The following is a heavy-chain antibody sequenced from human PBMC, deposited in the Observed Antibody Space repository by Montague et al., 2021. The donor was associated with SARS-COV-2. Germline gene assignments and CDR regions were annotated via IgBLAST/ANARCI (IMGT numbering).Heavy chain of an antibody. D-gene: IGHD4-23*01. J-gene: IGHJ4*02. Sequence: SETLSLTCSVSGASFSDYFWSWIRQPPGKGLEWIAYIHYSGNAVYNPSLKSRVTISIDTSKNHFSLNLSSVTAADTAVYYCARLNGGDWGQGALVTVSS. CDR2: IHYSGNA. CDR3: ARLNGGD. V-gene: IGHV4-59*08. CDR1: GASFSDYF.